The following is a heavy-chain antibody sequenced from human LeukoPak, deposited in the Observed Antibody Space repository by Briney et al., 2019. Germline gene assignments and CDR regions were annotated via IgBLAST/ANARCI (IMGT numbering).Heavy chain of an antibody. D-gene: IGHD2-2*01. J-gene: IGHJ3*02. V-gene: IGHV1-69*02. CDR2: IVPILGIA. CDR3: ASPRALYCSSTSCQTANGAFDI. CDR1: GGTFSSYT. Sequence: SVKVSCKASGGTFSSYTISWVRQAPGQGLEWMGRIVPILGIANYAQKFQGRVTITADKSTSTAYMELSSLRSEDTAVYYCASPRALYCSSTSCQTANGAFDIWGQGTMVTVSS.